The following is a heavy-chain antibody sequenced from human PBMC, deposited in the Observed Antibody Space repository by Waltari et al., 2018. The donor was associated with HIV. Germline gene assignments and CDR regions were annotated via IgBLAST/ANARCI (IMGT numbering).Heavy chain of an antibody. Sequence: EVQLLESGGRLVQPGGSLRLPCAVSAFTISNFGVTWFRQAPGKGLQWVSSIRGSDPHPYDADSVRGRFTLSRDISTNTMYLQMGSLRPEDTAIYYCVKDLPGRNWSQVIHSGRDVWGQGTTVTVSS. V-gene: IGHV3-23*01. CDR2: IRGSDPHP. J-gene: IGHJ6*02. CDR1: AFTISNFG. D-gene: IGHD6-13*01. CDR3: VKDLPGRNWSQVIHSGRDV.